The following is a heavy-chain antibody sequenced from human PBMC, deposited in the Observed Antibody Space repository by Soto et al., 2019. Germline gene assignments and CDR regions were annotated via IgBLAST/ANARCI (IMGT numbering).Heavy chain of an antibody. CDR2: IYSGGST. CDR3: VRIGGGSSWYPGYYYYYGMDV. Sequence: GGSLRLSCAASGFTVSSNYMSWVRQAPGKGLEWVSVIYSGGSTYYADSVKGRFTISRDNSKNTLYLQMNSLRAEDTAVYYCVRIGGGSSWYPGYYYYYGMDVWGQGTTVTVS. D-gene: IGHD6-13*01. J-gene: IGHJ6*02. V-gene: IGHV3-53*01. CDR1: GFTVSSNY.